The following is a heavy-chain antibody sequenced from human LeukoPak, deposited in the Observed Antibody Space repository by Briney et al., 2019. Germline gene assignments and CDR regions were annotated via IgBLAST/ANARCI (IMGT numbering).Heavy chain of an antibody. CDR3: GTLRDGYEFDY. V-gene: IGHV4-59*01. D-gene: IGHD5-24*01. CDR2: IYYSGST. CDR1: GRSISSYY. Sequence: RASETLSLTCTVSGRSISSYYWSWIRQPPGKGLEWIGYIYYSGSTNYNPSLKSRVTISVDTSENQFSLKLSSVTAADTAAYYCGTLRDGYEFDYWGQGTLVTVSS. J-gene: IGHJ4*02.